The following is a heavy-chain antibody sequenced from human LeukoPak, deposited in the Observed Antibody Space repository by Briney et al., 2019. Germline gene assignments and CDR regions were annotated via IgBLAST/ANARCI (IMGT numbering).Heavy chain of an antibody. CDR1: GGSISSGSYY. V-gene: IGHV4-61*02. CDR2: IYTSGST. J-gene: IGHJ3*02. CDR3: QRAFYEFWSGHDAFDI. D-gene: IGHD3-3*01. Sequence: SQTLSLTCTVSGGSISSGSYYWSWIRQPAGKGLEWIGRIYTSGSTNYNPSLRSRVTISVDTSKNQFSLKLSSVTAADTAVYYCQRAFYEFWSGHDAFDIWGQGTMLTVSS.